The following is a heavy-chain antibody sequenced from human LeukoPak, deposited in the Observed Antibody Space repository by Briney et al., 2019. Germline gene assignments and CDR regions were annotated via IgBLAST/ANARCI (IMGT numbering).Heavy chain of an antibody. J-gene: IGHJ4*02. D-gene: IGHD6-13*01. CDR2: MNVYQGNT. CDR1: GYIFTKYG. CDR3: ARDHFTAAGKFDS. Sequence: GASVKLSCRSSGYIFTKYGINWVRQAPGQGLEWMGWMNVYQGNTNYAQKFQGRVTMTADTSTTTAYMELGSLRFDDTALYYCARDHFTAAGKFDSWGQGTLVTVSS. V-gene: IGHV1-18*01.